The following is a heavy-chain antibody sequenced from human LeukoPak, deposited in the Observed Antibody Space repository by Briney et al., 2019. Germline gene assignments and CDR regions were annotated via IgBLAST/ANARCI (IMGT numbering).Heavy chain of an antibody. CDR2: ISSSGNTI. J-gene: IGHJ4*02. CDR1: GFTFSDYY. D-gene: IGHD3-22*01. Sequence: GGSLRLSCAASGFTFSDYYISWIRQAPGKGLERVSYISSSGNTIYYADSVKGRFTISRDNAKNSLYLQMNSLRAEDTAVYYCARDYAEYTYYYDSSGQGFDYWGQGTMVTVSS. V-gene: IGHV3-11*01. CDR3: ARDYAEYTYYYDSSGQGFDY.